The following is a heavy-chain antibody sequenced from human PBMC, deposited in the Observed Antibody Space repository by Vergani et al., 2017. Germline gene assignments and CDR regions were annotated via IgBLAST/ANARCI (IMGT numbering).Heavy chain of an antibody. CDR1: GFTFSSYA. D-gene: IGHD3-22*01. J-gene: IGHJ4*02. Sequence: EVQLLESGGGLVQPGGSLRLSCAASGFTFSSYAMSWVRQAPGKGLEWVSAISGSGGSTYYADSVKGRYTISRDNSKNTLYLQMNSLRAEDTAVYYCARSSGYYSYYFDFWGQGTLVTVSS. CDR3: ARSSGYYSYYFDF. V-gene: IGHV3-23*01. CDR2: ISGSGGST.